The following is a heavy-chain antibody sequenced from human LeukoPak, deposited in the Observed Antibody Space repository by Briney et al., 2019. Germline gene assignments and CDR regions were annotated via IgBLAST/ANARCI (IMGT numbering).Heavy chain of an antibody. V-gene: IGHV3-23*01. CDR3: AKDYYYGSRSAIWFDP. D-gene: IGHD3-10*01. J-gene: IGHJ5*02. CDR2: LSDSGGST. CDR1: GFTFSSYA. Sequence: GGSLRLCCAASGFTFSSYAMSWVRQAPGKGLEWVSALSDSGGSTYYADSVKGRFTISRDNSKNTLYLQMNSLRAEDTAVYYCAKDYYYGSRSAIWFDPWGQGTLVTVSS.